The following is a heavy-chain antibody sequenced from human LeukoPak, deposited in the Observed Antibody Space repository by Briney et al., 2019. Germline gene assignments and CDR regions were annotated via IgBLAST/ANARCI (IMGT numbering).Heavy chain of an antibody. CDR3: ARQGGSSSWYDY. CDR1: GGSISSSSYY. CDR2: IYYSGST. V-gene: IGHV4-39*01. D-gene: IGHD6-13*01. J-gene: IGHJ4*02. Sequence: PSETLSLTCTVSGGSISSSSYYWGWIRQPPGKGLEWIGSIYYSGSTYYNPSLKSRVTISVDTSKNQFSLKLSSVTAADTAVYYCARQGGSSSWYDYWGQGTLVTVSS.